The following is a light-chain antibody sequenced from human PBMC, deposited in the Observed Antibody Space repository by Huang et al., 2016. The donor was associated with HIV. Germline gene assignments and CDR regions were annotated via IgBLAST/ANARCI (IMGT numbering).Light chain of an antibody. CDR3: QQSYSLPQT. CDR1: QRITSY. CDR2: GAS. V-gene: IGKV1-39*01. J-gene: IGKJ2*01. Sequence: DIQMTQSPSSLSASVGDRVTITCRAGQRITSYLNWYHQKPGKAPELLIYGASTLHAGVPSRFSGSGSGTQFTLTITPLQPEDSGIYYCQQSYSLPQTFGQGTKLEI.